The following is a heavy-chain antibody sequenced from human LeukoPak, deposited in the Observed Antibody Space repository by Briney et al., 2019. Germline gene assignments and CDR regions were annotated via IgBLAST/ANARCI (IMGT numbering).Heavy chain of an antibody. CDR1: GFTFSSYA. Sequence: GGSLRLSCAASGFTFSSYAMSWVRQAPGKGLEWVSSISATGGSTYYAASVKGRFTLSRDNSKSTLYLQMNSLRAEDTAVYYCAKILLVNSPIGYWGQGTLGIVSS. CDR3: AKILLVNSPIGY. J-gene: IGHJ4*02. D-gene: IGHD3-9*01. V-gene: IGHV3-23*01. CDR2: ISATGGST.